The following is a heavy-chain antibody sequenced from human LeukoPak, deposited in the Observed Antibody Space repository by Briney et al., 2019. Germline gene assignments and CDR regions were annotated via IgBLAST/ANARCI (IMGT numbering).Heavy chain of an antibody. J-gene: IGHJ3*02. Sequence: ASVKVSCKASGYTFTSYGISWVRQAPGQGLEWMGWISAYNGNTNYAQKLQGRVTMTTDTSTSTAYMELRSLRSDDTAVYYCATDRVVSKARGIWAFDIWGQGTMVTVSS. V-gene: IGHV1-18*01. CDR2: ISAYNGNT. CDR1: GYTFTSYG. CDR3: ATDRVVSKARGIWAFDI. D-gene: IGHD5/OR15-5a*01.